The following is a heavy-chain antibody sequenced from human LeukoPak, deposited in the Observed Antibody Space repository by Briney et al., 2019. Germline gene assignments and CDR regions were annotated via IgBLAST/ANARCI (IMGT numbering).Heavy chain of an antibody. CDR3: ARRTIYYGDHDY. CDR2: IYYSGST. Sequence: SETLSLTCTVSGCSISSSSYYWGWIRQPPGKGLEWIGSIYYSGSTYYNPSLKSRVTISVDTSKNQFSLKLSSVTAADTAVYYCARRTIYYGDHDYWGQGTLVTVSS. CDR1: GCSISSSSYY. V-gene: IGHV4-39*01. J-gene: IGHJ4*02. D-gene: IGHD4-17*01.